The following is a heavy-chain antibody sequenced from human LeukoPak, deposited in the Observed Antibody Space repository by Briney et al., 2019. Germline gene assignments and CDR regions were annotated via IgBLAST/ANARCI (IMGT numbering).Heavy chain of an antibody. CDR3: TRTRDYFATTRYFDY. V-gene: IGHV1-18*01. J-gene: IGHJ4*02. D-gene: IGHD1-26*01. Sequence: GASVKVSCKASGYMFSSYYTTWVRQAPGQGLEWMGWISGYNAKTNYAQKFQGRVTMTTDTSTRTAYLELRSLSSDDTAVYYCTRTRDYFATTRYFDYWGQGTLVTVSS. CDR2: ISGYNAKT. CDR1: GYMFSSYY.